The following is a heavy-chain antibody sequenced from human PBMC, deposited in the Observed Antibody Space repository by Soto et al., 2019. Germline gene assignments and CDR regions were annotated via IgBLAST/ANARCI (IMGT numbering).Heavy chain of an antibody. CDR3: AREVAAPASWFDP. J-gene: IGHJ5*02. CDR2: IYYSGST. Sequence: PSETLSLTCTVSGGSISSYYWGWIRQPPGKGLEWIGYIYYSGSTNYNPSLKSRVTISVDTSKNQFSLKLSSVTAADTAVYYCAREVAAPASWFDPWGQGTLVTVSS. V-gene: IGHV4-59*01. CDR1: GGSISSYY. D-gene: IGHD6-13*01.